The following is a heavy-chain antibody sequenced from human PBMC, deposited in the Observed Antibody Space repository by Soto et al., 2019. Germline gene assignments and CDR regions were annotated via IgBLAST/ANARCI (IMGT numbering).Heavy chain of an antibody. V-gene: IGHV3-23*01. Sequence: GGSLRLSCAASGFTFSSYGMSWVRQAPGKGLEWVSSISNSGSEIFYAASVKGRFTISRDRSKNTLYLEMSSLRPEDTAVYYCVRRGYNWQFSDYWGQGTLVTVSS. D-gene: IGHD6-25*01. CDR1: GFTFSSYG. J-gene: IGHJ4*02. CDR2: ISNSGSEI. CDR3: VRRGYNWQFSDY.